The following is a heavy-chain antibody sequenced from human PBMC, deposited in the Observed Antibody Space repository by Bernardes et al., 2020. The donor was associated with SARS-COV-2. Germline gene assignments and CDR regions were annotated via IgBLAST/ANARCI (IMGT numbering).Heavy chain of an antibody. CDR1: GYTFTGYY. CDR3: ARDLNPITMVRGVIIRYYYYGMDV. J-gene: IGHJ6*02. V-gene: IGHV1-2*04. D-gene: IGHD3-10*01. Sequence: ASVKVSCKASGYTFTGYYMHWVRQAPGQGLEWMGWINPNSGGTNYAQKFQGWVTMTRDTSISTAYMELSRLRSDDTAVYYCARDLNPITMVRGVIIRYYYYGMDVWGQGTTVTVSS. CDR2: INPNSGGT.